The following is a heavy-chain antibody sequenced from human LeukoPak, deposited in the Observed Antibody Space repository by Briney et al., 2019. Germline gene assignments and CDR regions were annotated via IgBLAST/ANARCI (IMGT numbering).Heavy chain of an antibody. J-gene: IGHJ4*02. CDR1: GFTFSSSW. D-gene: IGHD3-10*01. V-gene: IGHV3-52*01. CDR3: SLIDY. Sequence: GGSLRLSCAASGFTFSSSWMHWVCQAPEKGLEWVADIKCDGSEKYYVDSVKGRLTISRDNAKNPLYLQVNSLRAEDIRSGSYSLIDYWGQGTLVTVSS. CDR2: IKCDGSEK.